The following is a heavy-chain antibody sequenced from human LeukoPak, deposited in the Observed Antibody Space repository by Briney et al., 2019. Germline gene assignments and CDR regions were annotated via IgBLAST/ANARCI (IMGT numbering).Heavy chain of an antibody. Sequence: SETLSLTCTVSGGSISSYYWTWIRQPPGKGLEWIGYIYYSGSTNYNPSLKSRVTISIDTTKNQFSLKLSSVTAADTAVYYCARGNYYDSSGCYRLFDYWGQGTLVTVSS. CDR2: IYYSGST. D-gene: IGHD3-22*01. CDR1: GGSISSYY. CDR3: ARGNYYDSSGCYRLFDY. J-gene: IGHJ4*02. V-gene: IGHV4-59*01.